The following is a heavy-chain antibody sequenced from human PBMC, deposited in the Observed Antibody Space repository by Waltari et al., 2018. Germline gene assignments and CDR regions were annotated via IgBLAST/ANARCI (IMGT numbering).Heavy chain of an antibody. V-gene: IGHV4-34*01. Sequence: QVQLQQWGAGLLKPSETLSLTCAVYGGSFSGYYWSWIRQHPGKGLEWIGEINHSGSTNYNPSLNSRVPISVDTSKNQFSLKLSSVTAADTAVYYCASPTKNRGPWGQGTLVTVSS. CDR1: GGSFSGYY. CDR3: ASPTKNRGP. CDR2: INHSGST. J-gene: IGHJ5*02.